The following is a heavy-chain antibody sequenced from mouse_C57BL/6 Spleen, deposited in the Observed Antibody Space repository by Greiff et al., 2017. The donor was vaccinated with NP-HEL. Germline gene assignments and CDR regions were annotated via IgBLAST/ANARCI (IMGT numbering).Heavy chain of an antibody. D-gene: IGHD2-14*01. V-gene: IGHV1-50*01. CDR3: VGVRESPWAMDY. CDR1: GYTFTSYW. Sequence: QVQLKQPGAELVKPGASVKLSCKASGYTFTSYWMQWVKQRPGQGLEWIGEIDPSDSYTNYNQKFKGKATLTVDTSSSTAYMQLSSLTSEDSAVYYCVGVRESPWAMDYWGQGTSVTVSS. CDR2: IDPSDSYT. J-gene: IGHJ4*01.